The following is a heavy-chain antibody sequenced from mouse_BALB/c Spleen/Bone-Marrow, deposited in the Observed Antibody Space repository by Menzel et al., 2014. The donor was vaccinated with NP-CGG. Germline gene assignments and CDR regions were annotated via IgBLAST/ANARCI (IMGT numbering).Heavy chain of an antibody. CDR3: ARHGITRLLDY. D-gene: IGHD2-4*01. CDR2: ISSGGSYT. Sequence: VKLVESGGGLVKPGGSLKLSGAASGFTFSSYAMSWVRQTPEKRLEWVATISSGGSYTYYPDSVKGRFTISRDNAKNTLYLQMSSLRSEDTAMYYCARHGITRLLDYWGQGTTLTVSS. V-gene: IGHV5-9-3*01. J-gene: IGHJ2*01. CDR1: GFTFSSYA.